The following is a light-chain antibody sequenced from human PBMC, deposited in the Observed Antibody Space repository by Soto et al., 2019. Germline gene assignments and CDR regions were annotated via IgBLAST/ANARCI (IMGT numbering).Light chain of an antibody. J-gene: IGKJ1*01. CDR3: QQYDSSPLT. Sequence: EIVLTQSPGTLSLSPGERATLSCRASQSVSSSYLAWYQQKPGQAPRLLIYGSSSRATGILDRFSGSGSGTDFTLTINRLGPEDFAVNYCQQYDSSPLTFGQGTKVEIK. V-gene: IGKV3-20*01. CDR1: QSVSSSY. CDR2: GSS.